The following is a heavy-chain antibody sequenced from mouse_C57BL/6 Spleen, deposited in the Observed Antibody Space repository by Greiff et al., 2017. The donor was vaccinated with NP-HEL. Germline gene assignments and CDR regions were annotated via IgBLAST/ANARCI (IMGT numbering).Heavy chain of an antibody. J-gene: IGHJ3*01. Sequence: VQLQQPGTELVKPGASVKLSCKASGYTFTSYWMHWVKQRPGQGLEWIGNINPSNGGTNYNEKFKSKATLTVDKSSSTAYMQLSSLTSEDSAVYYCARKGALYYDYDGTFAYWGQGTLVTVSA. CDR3: ARKGALYYDYDGTFAY. V-gene: IGHV1-53*01. CDR1: GYTFTSYW. D-gene: IGHD2-4*01. CDR2: INPSNGGT.